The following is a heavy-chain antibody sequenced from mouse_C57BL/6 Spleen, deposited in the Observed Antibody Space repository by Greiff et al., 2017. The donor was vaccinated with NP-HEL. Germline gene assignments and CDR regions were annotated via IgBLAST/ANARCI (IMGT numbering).Heavy chain of an antibody. V-gene: IGHV1-53*01. D-gene: IGHD2-3*01. J-gene: IGHJ4*01. CDR1: GYTFTSYW. CDR2: INPSNGGT. CDR3: ARYGDDGSPVYAMDY. Sequence: QVQLQQSGTELVKPGASVKLSCKASGYTFTSYWMHWVKQRPGQGLEWIGNINPSNGGTNYNEKFKSKATLTVDKSSSTAYMQLSSLTSEDSAVYYCARYGDDGSPVYAMDYWGQGTSVTVSS.